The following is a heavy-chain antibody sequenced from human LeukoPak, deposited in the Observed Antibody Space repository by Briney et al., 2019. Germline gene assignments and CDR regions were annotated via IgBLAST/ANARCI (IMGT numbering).Heavy chain of an antibody. CDR1: GGSISSSTYY. V-gene: IGHV4-39*01. CDR3: ARQRNGYFDY. Sequence: KPSETLSLTCTVSGGSISSSTYYWGWIRQPPGKGLEWIGSIYYSGSTYYTPSLKSRVTISGDTSKNQFSLKLSSVTAADTAVYYCARQRNGYFDYWGQGTLVTVSS. J-gene: IGHJ4*02. CDR2: IYYSGST. D-gene: IGHD1-1*01.